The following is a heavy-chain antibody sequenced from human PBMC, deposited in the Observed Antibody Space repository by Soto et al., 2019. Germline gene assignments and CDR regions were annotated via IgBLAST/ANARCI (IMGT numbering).Heavy chain of an antibody. CDR2: ISSSSSTI. CDR1: GFTFSSYS. J-gene: IGHJ4*02. D-gene: IGHD6-6*01. CDR3: ASGRPVDY. V-gene: IGHV3-48*01. Sequence: PGGSLRLSCAASGFTFSSYSMNWVRQAPGKGLEWVSYISSSSSTIYYADSVKGRFTISRDNAKNSLYLHMNSLRAEDTAVYYCASGRPVDYWGQGTLVTVSS.